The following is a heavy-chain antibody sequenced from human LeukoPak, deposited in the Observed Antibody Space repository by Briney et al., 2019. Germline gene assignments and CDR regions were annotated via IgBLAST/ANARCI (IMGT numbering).Heavy chain of an antibody. CDR3: ARFRYSSSDLDY. Sequence: PGRSLRLSCAASGFTFNTYAIHWVRQAPGKGLEWVAVISFDGNNKYYADSVKGRFTISRDNSKNTLYLQMNSLRAGDTAVYYCARFRYSSSDLDYWGQGTLVTVSS. CDR1: GFTFNTYA. D-gene: IGHD6-6*01. J-gene: IGHJ4*02. V-gene: IGHV3-30-3*01. CDR2: ISFDGNNK.